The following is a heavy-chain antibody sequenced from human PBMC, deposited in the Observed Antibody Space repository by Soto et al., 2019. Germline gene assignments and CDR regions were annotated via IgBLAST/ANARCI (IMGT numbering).Heavy chain of an antibody. Sequence: SETLSLTCTVSGGSISSGDYYWSWIRQPPGKGLEWIGYIYNSGSTYYNPSLKSRVTISVDTSKNQFSLKLSSVTAADTAVYYCAREGSGIAAHNDPWGQGTLVTVSS. CDR1: GGSISSGDYY. J-gene: IGHJ5*02. D-gene: IGHD6-13*01. V-gene: IGHV4-30-4*01. CDR3: AREGSGIAAHNDP. CDR2: IYNSGST.